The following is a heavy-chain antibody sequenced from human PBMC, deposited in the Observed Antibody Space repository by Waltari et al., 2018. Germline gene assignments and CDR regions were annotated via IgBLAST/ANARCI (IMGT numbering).Heavy chain of an antibody. CDR2: IYHSGST. J-gene: IGHJ2*01. D-gene: IGHD5-12*01. Sequence: QVQLQESGPGLVKPSETLSLTCAVSGYSISSGYYWGWIRQPPGKRLEWIGSIYHSGSTYYNPSLKSRVTISVDTSKNQFSLKLSSVTAADTAVYYCAEVATIDWYFDLWGRGTLVTVSS. V-gene: IGHV4-38-2*01. CDR3: AEVATIDWYFDL. CDR1: GYSISSGYY.